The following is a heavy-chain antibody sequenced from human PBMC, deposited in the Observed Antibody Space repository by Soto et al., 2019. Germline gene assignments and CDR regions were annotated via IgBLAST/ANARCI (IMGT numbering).Heavy chain of an antibody. D-gene: IGHD6-6*01. V-gene: IGHV1-18*01. CDR3: ARDRPTSSIRARDYYYAMDV. CDR2: ISPDNANT. CDR1: GYTFTIYV. Sequence: ASGKVSCKASGYTFTIYVINWVRRAPGQGLEWMGWISPDNANTNYAQKLQGRVTMTTDTSTTTAYMELRSLRSDDTAVYYCARDRPTSSIRARDYYYAMDVWGQGTTVTVSS. J-gene: IGHJ6*02.